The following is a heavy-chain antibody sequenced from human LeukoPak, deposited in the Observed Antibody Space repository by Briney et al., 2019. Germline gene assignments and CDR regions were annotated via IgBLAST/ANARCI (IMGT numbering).Heavy chain of an antibody. CDR2: MYTLGNT. Sequence: PGGSLRLSCAASGFTVSSNYMTWVRQAPGKGLEWVSVMYTLGNTYYADSVKGRFTISRDNAKNSLYLQMNSLRAEDTAVYYCARRGLAVAGPFDYWGQGTLVTVSS. CDR1: GFTVSSNY. D-gene: IGHD6-19*01. CDR3: ARRGLAVAGPFDY. V-gene: IGHV3-66*01. J-gene: IGHJ4*02.